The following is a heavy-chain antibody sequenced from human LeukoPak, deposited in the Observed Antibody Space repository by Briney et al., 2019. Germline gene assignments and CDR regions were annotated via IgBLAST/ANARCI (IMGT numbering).Heavy chain of an antibody. D-gene: IGHD3-3*01. V-gene: IGHV3-30-3*01. Sequence: GGSLRLSCAASGFTFSSYAMHWVRQAPGKGLEWVAVISYDGSNKYYADSVKGRFTISRDNSKNTLYLQMNSLRAEDTAVYYCAREYYDFWSGYPDYWGQGTLVTVSS. J-gene: IGHJ4*02. CDR2: ISYDGSNK. CDR1: GFTFSSYA. CDR3: AREYYDFWSGYPDY.